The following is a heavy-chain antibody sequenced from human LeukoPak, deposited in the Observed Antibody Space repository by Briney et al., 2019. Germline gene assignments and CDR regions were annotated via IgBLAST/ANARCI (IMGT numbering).Heavy chain of an antibody. CDR3: ARIFTRGGSYYVGQGNWFDP. D-gene: IGHD1-26*01. V-gene: IGHV1-2*02. Sequence: GASVKVSCEASGYTFTGYYMHWVRQAPGQGLEWMGWINPNSGGTNYAQKFQGRVTMTRDTSISTAYMELSRLRSDDTAVYYCARIFTRGGSYYVGQGNWFDPWGQGTLVTVSS. CDR1: GYTFTGYY. CDR2: INPNSGGT. J-gene: IGHJ5*02.